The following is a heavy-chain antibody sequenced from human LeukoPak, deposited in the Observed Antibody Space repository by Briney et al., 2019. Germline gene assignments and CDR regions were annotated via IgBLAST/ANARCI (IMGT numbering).Heavy chain of an antibody. V-gene: IGHV1-69*01. CDR1: GGTFNIYA. CDR3: ARAARLGVVTAISGVDAFDI. CDR2: MIPISGKA. J-gene: IGHJ3*02. Sequence: GSSVKVSFTPSGGTFNIYAINGVRQAPGQGREWRGGMIPISGKASFAQHFQCRVTITADESTSTAYLELSSLRSDDTAVYYCARAARLGVVTAISGVDAFDIWGQGTMVIVSS. D-gene: IGHD2-21*02.